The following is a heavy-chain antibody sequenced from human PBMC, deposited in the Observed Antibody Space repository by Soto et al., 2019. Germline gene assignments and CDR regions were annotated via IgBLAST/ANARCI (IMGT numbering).Heavy chain of an antibody. CDR2: ISSNGGST. V-gene: IGHV3-64*01. D-gene: IGHD4-17*01. J-gene: IGHJ6*02. Sequence: PGGSLRLSCAASGFTFSSYAMHWVRQAPGKGLEYVSAISSNGGSTYYANSVKGRFTISRDNSKNTLYLQMGSLRAEDMAVYYCARSWSIYGEYGTYYYYGMDVWGQGTTVTVSS. CDR3: ARSWSIYGEYGTYYYYGMDV. CDR1: GFTFSSYA.